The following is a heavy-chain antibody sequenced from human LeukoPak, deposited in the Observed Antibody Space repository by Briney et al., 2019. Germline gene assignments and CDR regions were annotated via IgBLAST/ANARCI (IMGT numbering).Heavy chain of an antibody. V-gene: IGHV1-3*01. J-gene: IGHJ4*02. CDR2: INAGNGNT. Sequence: GASVKVSCKASGYTFTSYAMHWVRQAPGQRLEWMGWINAGNGNTKYSQKFQGRVTITRDTSASTAYMELSSLRSEDTAVYYCARGEVIAVAGTLQYYFDYWGQGTLVTVSS. D-gene: IGHD6-19*01. CDR3: ARGEVIAVAGTLQYYFDY. CDR1: GYTFTSYA.